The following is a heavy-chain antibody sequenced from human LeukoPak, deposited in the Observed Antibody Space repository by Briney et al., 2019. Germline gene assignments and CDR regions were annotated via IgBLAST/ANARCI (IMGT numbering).Heavy chain of an antibody. V-gene: IGHV5-51*01. CDR3: VRHLSDITSCPNY. CDR2: IYPGDSDT. J-gene: IGHJ4*02. D-gene: IGHD2-2*01. CDR1: GYSFTSYW. Sequence: GESLKISCKGSGYSFTSYWFGWVRQMPGKGLEWMGIIYPGDSDTRYSPSFQGLVTISADKSIRTAYLQWNSLKASDTAIYYCVRHLSDITSCPNYWGPGTLITVAS.